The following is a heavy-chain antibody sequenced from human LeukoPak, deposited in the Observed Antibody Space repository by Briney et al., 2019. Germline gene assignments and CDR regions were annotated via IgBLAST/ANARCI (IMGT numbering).Heavy chain of an antibody. CDR3: ARADYYQYMDV. J-gene: IGHJ6*03. V-gene: IGHV4-34*01. CDR2: INHSGST. Sequence: SETLSLTCAVYGGSFSGYYWSWIRQPPGKGLEWIGEINHSGSTNYNPSLKSRVTMSVDTSQNQFALKLSSVTAADTAVYYCARADYYQYMDVWGKGTTVTISS. CDR1: GGSFSGYY.